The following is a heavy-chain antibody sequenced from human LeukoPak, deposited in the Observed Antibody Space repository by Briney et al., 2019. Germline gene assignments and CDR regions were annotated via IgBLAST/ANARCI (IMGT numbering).Heavy chain of an antibody. CDR1: GGSISSYY. CDR2: IYYSGST. CDR3: ARVLSMLGSYFDY. Sequence: SETLSLTCTVSGGSISSYYWSWIRQPPGKGLEWIGYIYYSGSTNYNPSLKSRVTISVDTSKNQFSLKLSSVTAADTAVYYCARVLSMLGSYFDYWGQGTLVTVSS. V-gene: IGHV4-59*01. J-gene: IGHJ4*02. D-gene: IGHD2/OR15-2a*01.